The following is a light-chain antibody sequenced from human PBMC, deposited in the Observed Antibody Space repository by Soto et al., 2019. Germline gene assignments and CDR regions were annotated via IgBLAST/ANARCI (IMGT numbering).Light chain of an antibody. CDR1: QGISSY. CDR3: QQYYSYPRT. V-gene: IGKV1-8*01. CDR2: AAS. J-gene: IGKJ1*01. Sequence: AIRMTQSPSSLSASTGDRVTITCRASQGISSYLAWYQQKPGKAPKLLIYAASTLQSGVPSRFSGSGSGTYFTLTISCLQYEDFATYYCQQYYSYPRTFGQGTKVESK.